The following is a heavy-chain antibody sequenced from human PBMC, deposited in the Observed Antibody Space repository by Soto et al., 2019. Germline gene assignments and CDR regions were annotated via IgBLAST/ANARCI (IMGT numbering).Heavy chain of an antibody. CDR3: AKDRGVEVTTRFFDS. D-gene: IGHD4-17*01. Sequence: QVQLVESGGGVVQPGRSLRLSCAASGFTFSSYGMHWVRQAPGKGLEWVAVISYDGRNKNYADSVKGRFTISRDNSNNTLYLQINSLRAEDTAVYYCAKDRGVEVTTRFFDSWGQGNLVTVSS. V-gene: IGHV3-30*18. CDR2: ISYDGRNK. J-gene: IGHJ4*02. CDR1: GFTFSSYG.